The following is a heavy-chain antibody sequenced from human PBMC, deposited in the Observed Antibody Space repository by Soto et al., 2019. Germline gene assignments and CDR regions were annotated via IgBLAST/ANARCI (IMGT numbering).Heavy chain of an antibody. V-gene: IGHV1-18*01. CDR2: ISVYNGNT. CDR1: GYSFTSHG. J-gene: IGHJ4*02. CDR3: ARDIRNEYCGGDCALDF. Sequence: QVQLVQSTAEVKKPGASVKVSCKASGYSFTSHGISWVRQAPGQGPEWMGRISVYNGNTNYAQKFQGRGSMTTDTSTNTAYMELGSLRSDDTAIYYCARDIRNEYCGGDCALDFWGQGTLVTVSS. D-gene: IGHD2-21*02.